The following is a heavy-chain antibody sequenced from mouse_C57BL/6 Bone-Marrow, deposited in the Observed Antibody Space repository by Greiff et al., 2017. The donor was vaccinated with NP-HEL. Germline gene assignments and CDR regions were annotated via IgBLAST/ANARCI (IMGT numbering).Heavy chain of an antibody. CDR2: INPGSGGT. J-gene: IGHJ3*01. CDR1: GYAFTNYL. V-gene: IGHV1-54*01. CDR3: ARKGPPWFAY. Sequence: QVQLKQSGAELVRPGTSVKVSCKASGYAFTNYLIEWVKQRPGQGLEWIGVINPGSGGTNYNEKFKGKATLTADKSSSTAYMQLSSLTSEDSAVYFCARKGPPWFAYWGQGTLVTVSA.